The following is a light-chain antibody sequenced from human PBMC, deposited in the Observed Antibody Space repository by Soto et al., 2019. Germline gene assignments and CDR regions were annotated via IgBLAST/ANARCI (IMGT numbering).Light chain of an antibody. J-gene: IGKJ1*01. CDR1: QSSSSRL. CDR3: QQYHNSPRT. Sequence: EIVLTQSPGTLSLSPGESATLSCRASQSSSSRLLAWYQQKPGQAPRLLIDGASSRATGIPDRFSGSGSGTDFTLTISRLEPEDFAVYYCQQYHNSPRTFGQGTKVEIK. V-gene: IGKV3-20*01. CDR2: GAS.